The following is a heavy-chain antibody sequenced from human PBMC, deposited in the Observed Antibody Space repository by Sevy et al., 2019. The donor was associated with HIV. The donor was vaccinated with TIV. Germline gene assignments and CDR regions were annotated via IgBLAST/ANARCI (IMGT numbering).Heavy chain of an antibody. Sequence: GGSLRLSCAASGFSFSSYAIHWVRHAPGKGLEWVAVISYDGDNMNYADSMKGRFTISRDNSKNTLFLQMNSLRAEDTAVYYCASDGRSWYGGYLDYWGQGTLVTVSS. CDR1: GFSFSSYA. V-gene: IGHV3-30-3*01. CDR2: ISYDGDNM. CDR3: ASDGRSWYGGYLDY. J-gene: IGHJ4*02. D-gene: IGHD6-13*01.